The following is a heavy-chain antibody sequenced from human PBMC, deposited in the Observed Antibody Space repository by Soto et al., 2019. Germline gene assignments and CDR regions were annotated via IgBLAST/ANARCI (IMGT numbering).Heavy chain of an antibody. CDR2: IKQDGSEK. J-gene: IGHJ3*02. Sequence: GGSLRLSCAASGFTFSSYWMSWVRQAPGKGLEWVANIKQDGSEKYYVDSVKGRFTISRDNAKNSLYLQMNSLRAEDTAVYYCARIRKRPFVQNDAFDIWGQGTMVTVSS. CDR1: GFTFSSYW. V-gene: IGHV3-7*01. CDR3: ARIRKRPFVQNDAFDI. D-gene: IGHD1-1*01.